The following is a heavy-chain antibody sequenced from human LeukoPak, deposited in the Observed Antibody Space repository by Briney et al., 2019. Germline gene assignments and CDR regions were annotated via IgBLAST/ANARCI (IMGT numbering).Heavy chain of an antibody. CDR2: ISGDSVKT. Sequence: GASVKVSCKASGGTFSSYAISWVRQAPGQGLEWMGWISGDSVKTKYAQKFQGRVTLTTDTSTNTAYMELRSLRSDDTAVYYCGRDHSTPTAWFDPWGQGNLGTVSS. J-gene: IGHJ5*02. D-gene: IGHD2/OR15-2a*01. V-gene: IGHV1-18*01. CDR3: GRDHSTPTAWFDP. CDR1: GGTFSSYA.